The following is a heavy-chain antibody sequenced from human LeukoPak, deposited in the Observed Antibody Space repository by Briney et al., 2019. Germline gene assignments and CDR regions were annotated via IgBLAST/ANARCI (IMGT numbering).Heavy chain of an antibody. J-gene: IGHJ4*02. CDR3: AKGHDYGPVD. CDR1: GFTFSTSA. V-gene: IGHV3-23*01. Sequence: GGSLRLSCAASGFTFSTSAMSWVRQAPGKGLEWVSAISGSGTDTYYADSMKGRFTISRDNSKNTLYLQMNSLSAEDTAIYYCAKGHDYGPVDWGQGTLITVSS. D-gene: IGHD4-17*01. CDR2: ISGSGTDT.